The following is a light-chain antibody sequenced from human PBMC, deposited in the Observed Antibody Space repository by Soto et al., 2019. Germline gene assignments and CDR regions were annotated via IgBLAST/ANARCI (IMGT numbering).Light chain of an antibody. Sequence: DIQMTQSPSSLSASVGDRVTITCQASLDIITLLNWYQEKPGQTPKLLIFDASNLEVGVPSRFSGGGSGTHFTLTITSLQPEDVATYYCQQYEDLPITFGQGTRLEIK. CDR1: LDIITL. CDR2: DAS. V-gene: IGKV1-33*01. J-gene: IGKJ5*01. CDR3: QQYEDLPIT.